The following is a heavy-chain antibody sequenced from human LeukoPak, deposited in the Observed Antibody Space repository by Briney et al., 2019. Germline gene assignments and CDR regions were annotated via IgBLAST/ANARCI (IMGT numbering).Heavy chain of an antibody. V-gene: IGHV3-30*02. J-gene: IGHJ3*02. D-gene: IGHD6-13*01. CDR2: IRYDGSNK. CDR1: RFTFSSYG. Sequence: SGGSLRLSCAASRFTFSSYGMHWVRRAPGKGLEWVAFIRYDGSNKYYADSVKGRFTISRDNSKNTLYLQMNSLRAEDTAVYYCAGELVDAFDIWGQGTMVTVSS. CDR3: AGELVDAFDI.